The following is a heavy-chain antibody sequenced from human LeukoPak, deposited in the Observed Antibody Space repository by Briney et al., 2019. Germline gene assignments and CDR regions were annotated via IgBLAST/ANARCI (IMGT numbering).Heavy chain of an antibody. J-gene: IGHJ4*02. CDR2: INQDGSDK. CDR1: GFTFSSYY. V-gene: IGHV3-7*01. Sequence: PGGSLRLSCAASGFTFSSYYMSWVRQAPGKGLEWVANINQDGSDKYYVDSVKGRFTISRDNAKNSLYLQMNSLRAEDTAVYYCXTDSRXRWGQGXMVTVSS. D-gene: IGHD2-21*02. CDR3: XTDSRXR.